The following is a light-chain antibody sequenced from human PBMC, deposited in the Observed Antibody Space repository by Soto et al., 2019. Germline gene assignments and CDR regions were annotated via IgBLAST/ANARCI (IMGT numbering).Light chain of an antibody. J-gene: IGKJ4*01. V-gene: IGKV3-20*01. CDR1: QSVSSSY. CDR3: QHYGTSPAT. CDR2: AAS. Sequence: EIVLTQSPGTLSLSPGERATLSCRASQSVSSSYLAWYQQKPGQAPRLLIYAASSRATGIPDRFSGSGSGTDFTLTISRLEPEDIALFYCQHYGTSPATFGVGPPVQIK.